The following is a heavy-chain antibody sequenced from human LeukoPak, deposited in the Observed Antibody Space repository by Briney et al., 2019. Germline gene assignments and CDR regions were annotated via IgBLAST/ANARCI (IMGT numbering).Heavy chain of an antibody. D-gene: IGHD3-9*01. CDR1: GGTFSSYA. CDR2: IIPILGIA. Sequence: SVKVSCKASGGTFSSYAISWVRQAPGQGLEWMGRIIPILGIANYAQEFQGRVTITADKSTSTAYMELSSLRSEDTAVYYCASNAMNDILTGYYGGGDYYYGMDVWGQGTTVTVSS. V-gene: IGHV1-69*04. J-gene: IGHJ6*02. CDR3: ASNAMNDILTGYYGGGDYYYGMDV.